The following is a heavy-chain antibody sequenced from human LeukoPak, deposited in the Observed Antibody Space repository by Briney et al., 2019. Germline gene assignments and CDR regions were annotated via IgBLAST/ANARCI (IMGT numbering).Heavy chain of an antibody. CDR2: FDPEDGET. CDR3: ATDLDYGGNPNNGY. J-gene: IGHJ4*02. Sequence: GASVKVSCXVSGYTLTELSMHWVRQAHGKGLEWMGGFDPEDGETIYAQKFQGRVTMTEDTSTDTAYMELSSLRSEDTAVYYCATDLDYGGNPNNGYWGQGTLVTVSS. V-gene: IGHV1-24*01. D-gene: IGHD4-23*01. CDR1: GYTLTELS.